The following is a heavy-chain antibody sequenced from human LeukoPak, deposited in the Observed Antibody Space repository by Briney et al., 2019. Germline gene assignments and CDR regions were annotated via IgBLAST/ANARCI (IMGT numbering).Heavy chain of an antibody. Sequence: GGSLRLSCAASGFTFSSYGMSWVRQARGKGLEWVSAISGSGGSTYYADSVKGRFTISRDNPKNTLNLQMNSLRAEDTAVYYCATGPLTTSFDYWGQGTLVTVSS. CDR1: GFTFSSYG. CDR2: ISGSGGST. J-gene: IGHJ4*02. V-gene: IGHV3-23*01. D-gene: IGHD4-17*01. CDR3: ATGPLTTSFDY.